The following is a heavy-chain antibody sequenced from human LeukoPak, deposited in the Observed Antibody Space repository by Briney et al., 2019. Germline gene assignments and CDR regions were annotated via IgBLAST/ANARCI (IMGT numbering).Heavy chain of an antibody. CDR3: ARDDNWGSDY. CDR2: IKEDGSEK. CDR1: GFTFKNYW. V-gene: IGHV3-7*01. Sequence: PGGSLRLSXAASGFTFKNYWMSWVRLAPGKGLEWVANIKEDGSEKYHVDSVKGRFTISRDNAKNLLYLQMNSLRAEDTALYYCARDDNWGSDYWGQGTLVTVSS. J-gene: IGHJ4*02. D-gene: IGHD7-27*01.